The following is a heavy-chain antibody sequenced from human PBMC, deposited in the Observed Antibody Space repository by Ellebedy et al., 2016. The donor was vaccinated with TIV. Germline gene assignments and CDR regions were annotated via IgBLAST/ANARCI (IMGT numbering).Heavy chain of an antibody. J-gene: IGHJ4*02. V-gene: IGHV3-23*01. D-gene: IGHD1-26*01. CDR1: GFTFSSYA. CDR2: ISGSGGST. Sequence: GGSLRLXXAASGFTFSSYAMSWVRQAPGKGLEWVSAISGSGGSTYYADSVKGRFTISRDNSKNTLYLQMNSLRAEDTAVYYCAKDFRGGSYHGGYWGQGTLVTVSS. CDR3: AKDFRGGSYHGGY.